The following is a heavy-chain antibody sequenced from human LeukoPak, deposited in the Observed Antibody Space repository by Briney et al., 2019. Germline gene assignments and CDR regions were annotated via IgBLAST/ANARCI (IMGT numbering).Heavy chain of an antibody. J-gene: IGHJ6*03. CDR1: GSSISSYY. CDR2: IYYSGST. Sequence: PSETLSLTCTVSGSSISSYYWSWIRQPPGKGLEWIGYIYYSGSTNYNPSLKSRVTISVDTSKNQFSLKLSSVTAADTAVYYCARSRDGYHEYYMDVWGKGTTVTVSS. V-gene: IGHV4-59*01. CDR3: ARSRDGYHEYYMDV. D-gene: IGHD5-24*01.